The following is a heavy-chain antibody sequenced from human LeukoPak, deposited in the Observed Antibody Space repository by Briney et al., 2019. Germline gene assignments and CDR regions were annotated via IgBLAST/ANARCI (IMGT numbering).Heavy chain of an antibody. CDR3: AKAGVGDYDSSGYWY. CDR1: GFAFSNAW. Sequence: GGSLRLSCAASGFAFSNAWMSWVRQAPGKGLEWVGRIKKKTDGGTTDSAAPVKGRFTISRDDSKNTLYLQMNSLRAEDTAVYYCAKAGVGDYDSSGYWYWGQGTLVTVSS. J-gene: IGHJ4*02. V-gene: IGHV3-15*01. D-gene: IGHD3-22*01. CDR2: IKKKTDGGTT.